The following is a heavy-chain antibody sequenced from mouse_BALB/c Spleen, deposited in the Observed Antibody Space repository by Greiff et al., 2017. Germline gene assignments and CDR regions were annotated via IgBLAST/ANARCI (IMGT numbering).Heavy chain of an antibody. CDR2: ISSGGSYT. CDR1: GFTFSSYA. J-gene: IGHJ2*01. D-gene: IGHD1-1*01. V-gene: IGHV5-9-3*01. Sequence: EVQLVESGGGLVKPGGSLKLSCAASGFTFSSYAMSWVRQTPEKRLEWVATISSGGSYTYYPDSVKGRFTISRDNAKNTLYLQMSSLRSEDTAMYYCARDGYYGSSSYFDYWGQGTTLTVSS. CDR3: ARDGYYGSSSYFDY.